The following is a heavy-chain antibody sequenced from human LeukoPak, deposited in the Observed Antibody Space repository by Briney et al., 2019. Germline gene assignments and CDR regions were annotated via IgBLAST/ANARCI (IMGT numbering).Heavy chain of an antibody. Sequence: PGGSLRLSCAASGFTFSTYAMTWVRQAPGKGLEWVSVIGGSAGGTCNADSVKGRFTISRDNSKNTPYLQMNSLRAEDTAIYYCAKGATLIQGGTRHFDYWGQGILVTVSP. CDR3: AKGATLIQGGTRHFDY. D-gene: IGHD3-10*01. J-gene: IGHJ4*02. CDR2: IGGSAGGT. V-gene: IGHV3-23*01. CDR1: GFTFSTYA.